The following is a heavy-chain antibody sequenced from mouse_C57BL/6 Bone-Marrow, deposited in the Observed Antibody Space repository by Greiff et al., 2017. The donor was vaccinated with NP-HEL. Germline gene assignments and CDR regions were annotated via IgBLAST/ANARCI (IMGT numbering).Heavy chain of an antibody. CDR2: IRLKSDNYAT. J-gene: IGHJ4*01. CDR1: GFTFSNYW. D-gene: IGHD4-1*01. Sequence: EVQLVESGGGLVQPGGSMKLSCVASGFTFSNYWMNWVRQSPEKGLEWVAQIRLKSDNYATHYAESVKGRFTISSDDSKSSVYLQMNNLRAEDTGIYYCTNWHYAMDYWGQGTSVTVSS. CDR3: TNWHYAMDY. V-gene: IGHV6-3*01.